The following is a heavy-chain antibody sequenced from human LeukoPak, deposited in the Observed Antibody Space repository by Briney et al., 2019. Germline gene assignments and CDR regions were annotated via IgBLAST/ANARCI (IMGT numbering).Heavy chain of an antibody. J-gene: IGHJ3*02. CDR1: GFTFSSYW. CDR3: ARDKSGWYPGACDI. Sequence: GGSLRLSCAASGFTFSSYWMSWVRQAPGKGLEWVANIKQDGSEKYYVDSVKGRFTISRDNAKNSLYLQMNSLRAEDTAVYYCARDKSGWYPGACDIWGQGTMVTVSS. D-gene: IGHD6-19*01. V-gene: IGHV3-7*01. CDR2: IKQDGSEK.